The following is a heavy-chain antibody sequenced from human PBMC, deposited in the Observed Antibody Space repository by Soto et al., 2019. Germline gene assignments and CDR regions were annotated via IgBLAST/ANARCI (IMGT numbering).Heavy chain of an antibody. CDR2: VKDGGST. Sequence: QVQLEQWGAGLLKPSETVSLTCTVNGVSLTGYYWRWIRQPPGKGLEWIGEVKDGGSTNYSPSLRGRVSISADTSKNHFSLRLNSVTAADTAVYFCARGQEGIVATHWDQGALVTVSS. V-gene: IGHV4-34*01. D-gene: IGHD5-12*01. CDR3: ARGQEGIVATH. CDR1: GVSLTGYY. J-gene: IGHJ4*02.